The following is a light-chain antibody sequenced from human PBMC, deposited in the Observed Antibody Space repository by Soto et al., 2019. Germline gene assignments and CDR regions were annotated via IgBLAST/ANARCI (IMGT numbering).Light chain of an antibody. CDR1: QSLLHSNGYNY. Sequence: DIVMTQSPLSLPVTPGEPASISCRSSQSLLHSNGYNYLDWYLQKPGQSPQLLIYLGSNRASGVPDRFSGSRRGTDSTVKISRVEAEDVGVYYCMNPRLSWKFGQGTIAEV. CDR3: MNPRLSWK. J-gene: IGKJ1*01. CDR2: LGS. V-gene: IGKV2-28*01.